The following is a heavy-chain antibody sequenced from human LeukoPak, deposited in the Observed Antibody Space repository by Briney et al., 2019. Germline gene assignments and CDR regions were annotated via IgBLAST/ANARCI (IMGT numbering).Heavy chain of an antibody. V-gene: IGHV4-39*01. J-gene: IGHJ4*02. Sequence: SETLSLTCTVSGDSTSSDRYYGGWVRQPPGKGLEWIGNIYYSGSTYYNPSLKSRVTMSVDTSKNQFFLKLNSVTAADTAVYYCARGRPYRGGSHLDYGGQGPLAPVPA. CDR1: GDSTSSDRYY. CDR2: IYYSGST. D-gene: IGHD1-26*01. CDR3: ARGRPYRGGSHLDY.